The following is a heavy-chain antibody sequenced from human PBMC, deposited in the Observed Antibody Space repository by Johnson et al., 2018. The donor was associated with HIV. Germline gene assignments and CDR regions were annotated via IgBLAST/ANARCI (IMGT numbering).Heavy chain of an antibody. J-gene: IGHJ3*02. CDR3: ASDSGRYCSGGSCYVEDAFDI. D-gene: IGHD2-15*01. Sequence: QVQLVESGGGVVQPGRSLRLSCAASGFTFSSYAMHWVRQAPGKGLEWVAVISYDGSNKYYADSVKGRFTISRDNSKNTLYLQMNSLRAEETAVYYCASDSGRYCSGGSCYVEDAFDIWGQGTMVTVSS. CDR2: ISYDGSNK. V-gene: IGHV3-30*14. CDR1: GFTFSSYA.